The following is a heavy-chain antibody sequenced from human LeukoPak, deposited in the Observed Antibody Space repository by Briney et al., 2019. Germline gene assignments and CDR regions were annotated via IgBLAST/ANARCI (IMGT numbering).Heavy chain of an antibody. CDR3: ARDSQAAAGTEFDY. CDR1: GFTFSDYY. D-gene: IGHD6-13*01. J-gene: IGHJ4*02. CDR2: ISRSSSYT. V-gene: IGHV3-11*06. Sequence: PGGSLRLSCAASGFTFSDYYMSWIRQAPGKGLEWVSYISRSSSYTNYADSVKGRFTISRDNAKNSLYLQMNSLRAEDTAVYYCARDSQAAAGTEFDYWGQGTLVTVSS.